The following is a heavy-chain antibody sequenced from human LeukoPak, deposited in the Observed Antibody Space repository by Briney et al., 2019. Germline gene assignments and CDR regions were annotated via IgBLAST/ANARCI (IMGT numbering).Heavy chain of an antibody. CDR2: IYPGDSDT. V-gene: IGHV5-51*01. D-gene: IGHD3-10*01. CDR1: GYSFTSYW. J-gene: IGHJ4*02. Sequence: GESLKISCKGSGYSFTSYWIGWVRPMPGKGLEWMGIIYPGDSDTRYSPSFQGQVTISADKSISTAYLQWSSLKASDTAMYYCARAPYYYGSGSYYSVGYFDYWGQGTLVTVSS. CDR3: ARAPYYYGSGSYYSVGYFDY.